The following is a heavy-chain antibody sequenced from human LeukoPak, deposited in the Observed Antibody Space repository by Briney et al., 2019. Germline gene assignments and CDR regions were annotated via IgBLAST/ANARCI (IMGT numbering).Heavy chain of an antibody. CDR2: IYVGGST. CDR3: ARLTPYGDYYFDN. V-gene: IGHV4-61*02. CDR1: GGSISSGSYH. Sequence: PSQTLSLTCRVSGGSISSGSYHWSWIRQPAGKGLEWIGRIYVGGSTNYNPSLKRRVTISADTSKNLFSLKVTSVTAADTAVYFCARLTPYGDYYFDNWGQGMSVTVSP. D-gene: IGHD4-17*01. J-gene: IGHJ4*02.